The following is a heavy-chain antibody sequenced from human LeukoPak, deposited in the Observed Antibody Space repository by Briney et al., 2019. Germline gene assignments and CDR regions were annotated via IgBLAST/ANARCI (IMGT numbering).Heavy chain of an antibody. J-gene: IGHJ6*03. CDR1: GYTFTGYY. Sequence: ASVKVSCKASGYTFTGYYMHWVRQAPGQGLEWMGWINPNSGGTNYAQKFQGRVTMTRDTSISTAYMELSRLRSDDTAVYYRARVGGDYGDYVTNWGISYYYYYMDVWGKGTTVTVSS. CDR3: ARVGGDYGDYVTNWGISYYYYYMDV. CDR2: INPNSGGT. D-gene: IGHD4-17*01. V-gene: IGHV1-2*02.